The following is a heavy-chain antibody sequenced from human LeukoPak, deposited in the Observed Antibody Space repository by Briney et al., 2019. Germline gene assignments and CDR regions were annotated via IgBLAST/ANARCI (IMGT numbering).Heavy chain of an antibody. CDR2: TYFAGNS. CDR1: GGSINSINYS. J-gene: IGHJ5*02. Sequence: SETLSLTCIVSGGSINSINYSWGWIRQPPGKGLEWIGATYFAGNSYCNPSLKSRVTISVDTSKNQFSLKLSSVTAADTAVYYCARHLVGWFDPWGQGTLVTVSS. V-gene: IGHV4-39*01. CDR3: ARHLVGWFDP. D-gene: IGHD6-6*01.